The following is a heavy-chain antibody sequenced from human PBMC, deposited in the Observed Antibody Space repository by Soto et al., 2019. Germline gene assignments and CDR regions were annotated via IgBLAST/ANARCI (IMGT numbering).Heavy chain of an antibody. CDR2: ISWNSGSI. CDR1: GFTFDDYA. CDR3: AKDQYYDILLPDY. D-gene: IGHD3-9*01. V-gene: IGHV3-9*01. Sequence: SLRLSCAASGFTFDDYAMHWVRQAPGKGLEWVSGISWNSGSIGYADSVKGRFTISRDNAKNSLYLQMNSLRAEDTALYYCAKDQYYDILLPDYWGQGTLVTVSS. J-gene: IGHJ4*02.